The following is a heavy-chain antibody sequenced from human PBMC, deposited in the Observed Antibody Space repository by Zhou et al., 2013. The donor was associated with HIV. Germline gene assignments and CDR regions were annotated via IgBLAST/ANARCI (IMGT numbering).Heavy chain of an antibody. CDR2: IIPLLGIP. Sequence: QVQLVQSGGEVKKPGSSVKVSCKGSGDSFNRYAISWVRQAPGQGLEWMGRIIPLLGIPNYAQMFQGRVTITADTSTSTVYMELNSLRSEDTALYYCASHTSVVTAGTFDVWGQGTMVTVSS. CDR1: GDSFNRYA. D-gene: IGHD2-21*02. V-gene: IGHV1-69*04. CDR3: ASHTSVVTAGTFDV. J-gene: IGHJ3*01.